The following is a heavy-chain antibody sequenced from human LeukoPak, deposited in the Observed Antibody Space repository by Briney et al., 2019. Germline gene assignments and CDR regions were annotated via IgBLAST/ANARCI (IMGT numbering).Heavy chain of an antibody. V-gene: IGHV3-7*01. CDR1: GFTFGIYW. D-gene: IGHD3-3*01. CDR3: AKASDYDFWSGLDY. CDR2: IKQDGTEK. J-gene: IGHJ4*02. Sequence: GGSLRLSCAASGFTFGIYWMSWVRQAPGKGLEWVANIKQDGTEKYYVDSVKGRFTISRDNSENTLYLQMNSLRAEDTAVYYCAKASDYDFWSGLDYWGQGTLVTVSS.